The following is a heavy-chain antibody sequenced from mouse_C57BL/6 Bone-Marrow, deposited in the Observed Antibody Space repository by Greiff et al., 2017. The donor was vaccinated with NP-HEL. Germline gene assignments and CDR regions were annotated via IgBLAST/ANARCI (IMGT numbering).Heavy chain of an antibody. V-gene: IGHV1-26*01. CDR2: INPNNGGT. CDR1: GYTFTDYY. CDR3: ARKGRKRGYFDV. J-gene: IGHJ1*03. D-gene: IGHD3-3*01. Sequence: EVKVVESGPELVKPGASVKISCKASGYTFTDYYMNWVKQSHGKSLEWIGDINPNNGGTSYNQKFKGKATLTVDKSSSTAYMELRSLTSEDSAVYYCARKGRKRGYFDVWGTGTTVTVSS.